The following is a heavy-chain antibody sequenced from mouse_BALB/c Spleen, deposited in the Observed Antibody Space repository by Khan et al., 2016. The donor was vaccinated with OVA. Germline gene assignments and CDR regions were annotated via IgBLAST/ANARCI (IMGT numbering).Heavy chain of an antibody. CDR1: GYTFTTYW. V-gene: IGHV1-7*01. Sequence: VQLQESGAELAKPGASVKMSCKASGYTFTTYWMHWVKQRPGQGLEWIGYIDPSTGYTKYNQKFKDKATLTTDKSSTTAYMQLSSLTSEDSAVCDGAIIWIYGMFAYWGQGTLVTVAA. CDR2: IDPSTGYT. J-gene: IGHJ3*01. CDR3: AIIWIYGMFAY. D-gene: IGHD2-1*01.